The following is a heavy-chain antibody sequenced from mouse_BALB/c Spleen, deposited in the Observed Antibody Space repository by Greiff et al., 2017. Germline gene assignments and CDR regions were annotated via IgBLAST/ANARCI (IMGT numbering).Heavy chain of an antibody. J-gene: IGHJ4*01. Sequence: VQLQQSGAELVKPGASVKLSCTASGFNIKDTYMHWVKQRPEQGLEWIGRIDPANGNTKYDPKFQGKATITADTSSNTAYLQLSSLTSEDTAVYYCASHYYDYLYYAMDYWGRGTSVTVSS. V-gene: IGHV14-3*02. CDR3: ASHYYDYLYYAMDY. CDR2: IDPANGNT. CDR1: GFNIKDTY. D-gene: IGHD2-4*01.